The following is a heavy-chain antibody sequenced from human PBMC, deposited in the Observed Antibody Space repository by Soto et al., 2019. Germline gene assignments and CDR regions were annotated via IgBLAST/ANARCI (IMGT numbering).Heavy chain of an antibody. CDR2: ISYDGSNK. CDR1: RFTFSSYG. CDR3: ANNMVRGSSSVFYMDX. J-gene: IGHJ6*03. D-gene: IGHD3-10*01. Sequence: GGSLRLSCAASRFTFSSYGMHWVRQAPGKGLEWVAVISYDGSNKYYADSVKGRFTISRDNSKNTLYLQMNSLRAEDTAVYYCANNMVRGSSSVFYMDXWGKGTTVTVSS. V-gene: IGHV3-30*18.